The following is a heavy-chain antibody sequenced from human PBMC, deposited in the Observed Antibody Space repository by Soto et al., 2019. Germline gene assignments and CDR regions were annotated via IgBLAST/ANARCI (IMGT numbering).Heavy chain of an antibody. D-gene: IGHD6-13*01. CDR3: ARERNTGYSSSWTPGYYGMDV. CDR1: GGTFSSYA. J-gene: IGHJ6*02. V-gene: IGHV1-69*13. CDR2: IIPIFGTA. Sequence: SVKVSCKASGGTFSSYAISWVRQAPGQGLEWMGGIIPIFGTANYAQKFQGRVTITADESTSTAYMELSSLRSEDTAVYYCARERNTGYSSSWTPGYYGMDVWGQGTTVTV.